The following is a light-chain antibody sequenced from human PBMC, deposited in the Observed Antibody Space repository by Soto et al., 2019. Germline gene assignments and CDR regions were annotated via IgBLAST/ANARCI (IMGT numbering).Light chain of an antibody. CDR3: SSYTSNTPRLV. Sequence: QSALTQPASVSGSPGQSITISCTGTSSDVGGYNYVSWYQHHPDKAPKLMIYDVNNRPSGVSNRFSGSKSGNTASLTISGLQAADEAAYYCSSYTSNTPRLVFGGGTKLTVL. CDR2: DVN. J-gene: IGLJ2*01. V-gene: IGLV2-14*03. CDR1: SSDVGGYNY.